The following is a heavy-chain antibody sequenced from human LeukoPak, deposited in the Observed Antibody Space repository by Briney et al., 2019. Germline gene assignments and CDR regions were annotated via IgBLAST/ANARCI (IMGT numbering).Heavy chain of an antibody. J-gene: IGHJ4*02. CDR1: GFTFTDYC. CDR3: ARVDCSSTSCYEFDY. CDR2: TSSSGSPI. Sequence: PGGSLRLSCAASGFTFTDYCMSWIRQAPGKGLDWVSYTSSSGSPIYYAGSVKGRFAISRDSAKNSLSLQMNSLRAEDTAVYYCARVDCSSTSCYEFDYWGQGTLVIVSS. V-gene: IGHV3-11*04. D-gene: IGHD2-2*01.